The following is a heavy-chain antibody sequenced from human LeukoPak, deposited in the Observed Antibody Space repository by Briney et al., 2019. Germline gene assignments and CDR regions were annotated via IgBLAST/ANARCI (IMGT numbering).Heavy chain of an antibody. CDR1: GYTFTDYY. CDR2: INPNSGGT. V-gene: IGHV1-2*02. Sequence: ASVKVSCKASGYTFTDYYMHWVRQAPGQGLEWMGWINPNSGGTNYAQKFQGRVTMTRDTSTSTVYMELSSLRSEDTAVYYCARGTYYYDSSGYQRFYGMDVWGQGTTVTVSS. CDR3: ARGTYYYDSSGYQRFYGMDV. D-gene: IGHD3-22*01. J-gene: IGHJ6*02.